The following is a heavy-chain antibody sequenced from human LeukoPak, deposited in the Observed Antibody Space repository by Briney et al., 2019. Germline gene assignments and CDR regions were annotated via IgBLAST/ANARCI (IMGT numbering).Heavy chain of an antibody. CDR1: GFTFSSYA. D-gene: IGHD3-22*01. Sequence: RPGGSLRLSCAASGFTFSSYAMHWVRQAPGKGLEWVSYISSSSSTIYYADSVKGRFTISRDNAKNSLYLQMNSLRAEDTAVYYCARDPYDSSGYYYGGVYGWGQGTLVTVSS. CDR3: ARDPYDSSGYYYGGVYG. V-gene: IGHV3-48*04. CDR2: ISSSSSTI. J-gene: IGHJ4*02.